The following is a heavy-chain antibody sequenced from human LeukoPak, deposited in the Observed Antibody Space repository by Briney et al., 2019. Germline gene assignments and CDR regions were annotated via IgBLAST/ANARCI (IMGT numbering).Heavy chain of an antibody. CDR1: EYTLTGYY. CDR2: INPNSGGT. Sequence: GASVKVSCKASEYTLTGYYMHWVRQGPGQGLEWMGWINPNSGGTNYAQNFQGRVTMTTDTSTSTAYMELRSLRSDDTAVYYCARVVEYQLLIHYYYYMDVWGKGTTVTISS. J-gene: IGHJ6*03. V-gene: IGHV1-2*02. CDR3: ARVVEYQLLIHYYYYMDV. D-gene: IGHD2-2*01.